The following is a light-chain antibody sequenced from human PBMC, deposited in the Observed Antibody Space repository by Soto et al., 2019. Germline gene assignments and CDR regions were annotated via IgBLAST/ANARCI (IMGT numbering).Light chain of an antibody. CDR2: DAS. CDR1: QSVSSY. Sequence: EIVLTHSPATLSLSPGARATLSCRASQSVSSYLAWYQQKPGQAPRLLIYDASNRATGIPVRFSGSGSGTDFTLTISSLEPEDFALYYCQQRNNWPITFGQGTRLEIK. J-gene: IGKJ5*01. V-gene: IGKV3-11*01. CDR3: QQRNNWPIT.